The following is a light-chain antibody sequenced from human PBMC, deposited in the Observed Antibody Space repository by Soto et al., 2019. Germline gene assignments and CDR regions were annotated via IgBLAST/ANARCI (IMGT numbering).Light chain of an antibody. CDR3: FAHRGGDSHV. CDR2: GVT. V-gene: IGLV2-14*01. J-gene: IGLJ1*01. CDR1: SSDVGAYNY. Sequence: QSALTQPASVSGSPGQSITISCTGTSSDVGAYNYVSWYQQYPCKAPKRMIYGVTNRPSGVSNRFSGSKTGNTASLTISGLQAEDEADYYCFAHRGGDSHVFGTGTKVTV.